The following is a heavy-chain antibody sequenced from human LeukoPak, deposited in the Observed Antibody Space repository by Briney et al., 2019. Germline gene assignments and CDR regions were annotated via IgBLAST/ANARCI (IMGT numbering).Heavy chain of an antibody. D-gene: IGHD3-10*01. V-gene: IGHV4-38-2*02. J-gene: IGHJ6*03. CDR3: AMVRGVMSRDYYYYYMDV. CDR1: GYSISSGYY. Sequence: PSETLSLTCTVSGYSISSGYYWGWIRQPPGKGLEWIGSIYHSGSTYYNPSLKSRVTISVDTSKNQFSLKLSSVTAADTAVYYCAMVRGVMSRDYYYYYMDVWGKGTTVTVSS. CDR2: IYHSGST.